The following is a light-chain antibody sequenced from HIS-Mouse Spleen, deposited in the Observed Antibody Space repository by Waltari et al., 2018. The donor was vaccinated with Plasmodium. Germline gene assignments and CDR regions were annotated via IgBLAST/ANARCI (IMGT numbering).Light chain of an antibody. CDR3: YSTDSSGNHRV. J-gene: IGLJ3*02. Sequence: SYELTQPPSVSVSPGQTARITCPGDALPKKYAYWYQQKSGQAPVLVIYEDRKRPPGIPERFSGSSSGTMATLIISGAQVEDEADYYCYSTDSSGNHRVFGGGTKLTVL. CDR1: ALPKKY. V-gene: IGLV3-10*01. CDR2: EDR.